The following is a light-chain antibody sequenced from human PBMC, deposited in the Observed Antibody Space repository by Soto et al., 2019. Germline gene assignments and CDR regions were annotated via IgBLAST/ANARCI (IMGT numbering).Light chain of an antibody. CDR3: AAWDDSLNGQV. Sequence: QLVLTQPPSVSEASRRRVTISCSGGSSNIGNNAVNWYQQLPGKAPKLLIYDDDVLSSGVSDRFSASKSGTSASLAISGLQSEDEADYYCAAWDDSLNGQVFGGGTKLTV. J-gene: IGLJ3*02. CDR2: DDD. V-gene: IGLV1-36*01. CDR1: SSNIGNNA.